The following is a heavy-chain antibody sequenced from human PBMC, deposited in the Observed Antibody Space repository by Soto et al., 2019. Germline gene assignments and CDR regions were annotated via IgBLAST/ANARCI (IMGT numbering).Heavy chain of an antibody. V-gene: IGHV1-69*13. CDR1: GGTFSSYA. CDR2: IIPIFGTA. J-gene: IGHJ4*02. D-gene: IGHD4-17*01. CDR3: ANTRTYGDYDY. Sequence: ASVKVSCKASGGTFSSYAISWVRQAPGQGLEWMGGIIPIFGTANYAQKFQGRVTITADESTSTAYMELSSLRSEDTAVYYCANTRTYGDYDYWGQGTLVTVSS.